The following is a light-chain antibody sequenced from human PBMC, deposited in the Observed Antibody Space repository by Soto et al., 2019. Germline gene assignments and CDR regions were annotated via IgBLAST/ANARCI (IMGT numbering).Light chain of an antibody. V-gene: IGKV3-15*01. CDR1: QRVSSH. Sequence: DIVMTQSPVTLAVSLGARPTICCRASQRVSSHVAWYQPRPGQAPRLLIYGAPTRATGIPARFSGSGSGTEFTLTISRLKSEDFAVYDCQQYNNWPPYTVGQGTKVDI. CDR2: GAP. CDR3: QQYNNWPPYT. J-gene: IGKJ2*01.